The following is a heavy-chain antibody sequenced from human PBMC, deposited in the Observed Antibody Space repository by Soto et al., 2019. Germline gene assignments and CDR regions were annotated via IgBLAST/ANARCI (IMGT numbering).Heavy chain of an antibody. D-gene: IGHD2-15*01. CDR1: GGSFSGYF. J-gene: IGHJ4*02. V-gene: IGHV4-34*01. Sequence: PSETLSLTCAVYGGSFSGYFWSWIRQPPGKGLEWIGEINHSGSTNYNPSLKSRVTISVDTSKNQFSLKLSSVTAADTAVYYCARGFSYIVVVVVPTRSSYFDYWGQGTLVTVSP. CDR3: ARGFSYIVVVVVPTRSSYFDY. CDR2: INHSGST.